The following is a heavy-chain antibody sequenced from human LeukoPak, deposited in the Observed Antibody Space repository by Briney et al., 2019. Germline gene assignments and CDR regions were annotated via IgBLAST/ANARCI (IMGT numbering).Heavy chain of an antibody. J-gene: IGHJ5*02. D-gene: IGHD2-2*01. Sequence: SETLSLTCAVSGGSISSSNWWSWVRQPPGKGLEWIGEIYHSGSTNYNPSLKSRVTISVDKPKNQFSLKLSSVTAADTAVYYCARDKVVPAANPARWFDPWGQGTLVTVSS. CDR3: ARDKVVPAANPARWFDP. CDR2: IYHSGST. CDR1: GGSISSSNW. V-gene: IGHV4-4*02.